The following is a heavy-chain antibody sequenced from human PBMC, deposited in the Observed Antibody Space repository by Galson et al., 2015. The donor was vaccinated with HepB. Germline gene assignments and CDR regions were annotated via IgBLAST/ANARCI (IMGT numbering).Heavy chain of an antibody. Sequence: TLSLTCTVSGGSLISSDYFWGWIRQPPGEGLEWIGNIYYSGNTYYNPSLKSRVTISVDTSKNQFSLRLTSVTAADTAVYYCARLGPGSYSVGYWGQGTLVTVSS. CDR3: ARLGPGSYSVGY. J-gene: IGHJ4*02. D-gene: IGHD1-26*01. CDR1: GGSLISSDYF. CDR2: IYYSGNT. V-gene: IGHV4-39*01.